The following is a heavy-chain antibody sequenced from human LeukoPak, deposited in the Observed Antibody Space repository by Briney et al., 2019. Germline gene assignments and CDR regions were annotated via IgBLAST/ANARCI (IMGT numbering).Heavy chain of an antibody. CDR2: ISYDGSNT. V-gene: IGHV3-30*18. Sequence: GGSLRLSCAASGFTFRTYGMHWVRQAPGKGLEGVAVISYDGSNTYYADSVRGRFTISRDNSKNTLYLQMHSLRAEDTAVYYCAKEGDISSSWYLANYFDYWGQGTLVTVSS. D-gene: IGHD6-13*01. CDR3: AKEGDISSSWYLANYFDY. CDR1: GFTFRTYG. J-gene: IGHJ4*02.